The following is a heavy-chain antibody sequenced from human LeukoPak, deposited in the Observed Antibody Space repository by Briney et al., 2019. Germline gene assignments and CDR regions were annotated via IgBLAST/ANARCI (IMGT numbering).Heavy chain of an antibody. CDR3: AKDRKQQLVTVFDY. Sequence: GGSLRLSCAASGFTFSSYATSWVRQALGKGLEWVSAISGSGGSTYYADSVKGRFTISRDNSKNTLYLQMNSLRAEDTAVYYCAKDRKQQLVTVFDYWGQGTLVTVSS. J-gene: IGHJ4*02. CDR2: ISGSGGST. V-gene: IGHV3-23*01. D-gene: IGHD6-13*01. CDR1: GFTFSSYA.